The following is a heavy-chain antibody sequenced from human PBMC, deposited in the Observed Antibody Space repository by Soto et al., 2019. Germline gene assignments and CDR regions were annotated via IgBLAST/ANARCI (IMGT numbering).Heavy chain of an antibody. V-gene: IGHV3-9*01. J-gene: IGHJ6*02. Sequence: QSGGSLRLSCAASGFTFDDYAMHWVRQAPGKGLEWVSGISWNSGSIGYADSVKGRFTISRDNAKNSLYLQMNSLRAEDTALYYCAKEYSSSSNYYGMDVWGQGTTVTVSS. CDR2: ISWNSGSI. D-gene: IGHD6-6*01. CDR1: GFTFDDYA. CDR3: AKEYSSSSNYYGMDV.